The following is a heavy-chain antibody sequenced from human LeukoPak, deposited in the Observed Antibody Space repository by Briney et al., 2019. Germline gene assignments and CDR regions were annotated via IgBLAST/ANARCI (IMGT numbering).Heavy chain of an antibody. D-gene: IGHD6-19*01. V-gene: IGHV6-1*01. CDR2: TYYRSKWYN. CDR3: ARAPTPIIAVAGSFDY. J-gene: IGHJ4*02. Sequence: SQTLSLTCAISGDSVFNNSAACNWIRQSPSRGLEWLGRTYYRSKWYNDYAVSVKSRITINPDTSKNQFSLQVNSVTPEDTAVYYCARAPTPIIAVAGSFDYWGQGTLVTVSS. CDR1: GDSVFNNSAA.